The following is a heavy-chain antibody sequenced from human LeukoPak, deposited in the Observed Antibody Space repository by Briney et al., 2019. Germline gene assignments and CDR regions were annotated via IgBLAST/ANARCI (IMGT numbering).Heavy chain of an antibody. V-gene: IGHV3-21*01. D-gene: IGHD1-26*01. Sequence: GGSLRLSCAASGFTFTNHWMSWVRQAPGKGLVWVSSISSSSSYIYYADSVKGRFTISRDNAKSSLYLQMNSLRAEDTAVYYCASLWELLPAFDYWGQGTLVTVSS. CDR2: ISSSSSYI. J-gene: IGHJ4*02. CDR1: GFTFTNHW. CDR3: ASLWELLPAFDY.